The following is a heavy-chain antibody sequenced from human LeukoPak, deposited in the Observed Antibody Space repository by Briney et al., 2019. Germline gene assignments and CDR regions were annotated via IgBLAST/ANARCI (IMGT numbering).Heavy chain of an antibody. CDR2: INTNTGNP. Sequence: ASVKVSCKASGGTFSSYAMNWVRQAPGQGLEWMGWINTNTGNPTYAQGFTGRFVFSLDTSVSTAYLQISSLKAEDTAVYYCARAEEQQLVLYYYYGMDVWGQGTTVTVSS. CDR3: ARAEEQQLVLYYYYGMDV. V-gene: IGHV7-4-1*02. J-gene: IGHJ6*02. D-gene: IGHD6-13*01. CDR1: GGTFSSYA.